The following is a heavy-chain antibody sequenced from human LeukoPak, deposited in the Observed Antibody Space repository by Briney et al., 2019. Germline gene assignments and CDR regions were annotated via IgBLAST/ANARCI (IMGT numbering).Heavy chain of an antibody. CDR1: GYTFTGYY. CDR3: ARNPWGAVPGARAASDY. J-gene: IGHJ4*02. D-gene: IGHD2-2*01. V-gene: IGHV1-2*02. CDR2: INTNIGGT. Sequence: GASVKVSCKASGYTFTGYYILWVRQAPGQGLDWMGWINTNIGGTSSAQKFEGRVTMTRDTSLTTAYMELSGLRSDDTAVYYCARNPWGAVPGARAASDYWGQGTLVTVSS.